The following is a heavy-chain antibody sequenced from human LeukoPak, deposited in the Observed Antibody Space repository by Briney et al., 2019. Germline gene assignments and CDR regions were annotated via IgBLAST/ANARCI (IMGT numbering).Heavy chain of an antibody. CDR3: ARGDYDFWSGYIRGYYMDV. CDR1: GFTFSSYS. D-gene: IGHD3-3*01. CDR2: ISRSSSYI. J-gene: IGHJ6*03. Sequence: GGSLRLSCAASGFTFSSYSITWVRQAPGKGLEWVSSISRSSSYIYYADSVKGRFTISRDSAKNSLYLQMNSLRAEDTAVYYCARGDYDFWSGYIRGYYMDVWGKGTTVTVSS. V-gene: IGHV3-21*01.